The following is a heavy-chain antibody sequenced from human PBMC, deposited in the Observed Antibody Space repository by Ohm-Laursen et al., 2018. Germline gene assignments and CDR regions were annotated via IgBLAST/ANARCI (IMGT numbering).Heavy chain of an antibody. D-gene: IGHD6-13*01. CDR3: AKEFIAAADYYYGMDV. CDR1: AFSLTASN. J-gene: IGHJ6*02. CDR2: ISGSGGST. V-gene: IGHV3-23*01. Sequence: SLRLSCTASAFSLTASNMNWVRQAPGKGLEWVSAISGSGGSTYYADSVKGRFTISRDNSKNTLYLQMNSLRAEDTAVYYCAKEFIAAADYYYGMDVWGQGTTVTVSS.